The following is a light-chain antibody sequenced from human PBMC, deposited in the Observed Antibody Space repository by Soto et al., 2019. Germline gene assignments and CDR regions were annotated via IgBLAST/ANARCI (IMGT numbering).Light chain of an antibody. CDR3: QQYKYYST. CDR2: TAS. Sequence: DIQMTQSPSTLSASVGDRVSITCRASQTIGPFLAWYQQKPGRAPKLLIHTASTLQSGVPSRFSGSGSETEFTLTISSLQPEDFATYYCQQYKYYSTFGQGTNLEIK. CDR1: QTIGPF. V-gene: IGKV1-5*03. J-gene: IGKJ2*01.